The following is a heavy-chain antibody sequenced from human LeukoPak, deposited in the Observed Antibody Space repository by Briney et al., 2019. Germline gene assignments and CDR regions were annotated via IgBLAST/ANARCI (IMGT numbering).Heavy chain of an antibody. V-gene: IGHV3-23*01. Sequence: GGSLRLSCAASGFTFSSYAMSWVRQAPGKGLEWVSAISGSGDSTYYADSVKGRFTISRVNSKNTLYLQMNSLRAEDTAVYYCAKGDADSYGSGSYYLGFDYWGQGTLVTVSS. D-gene: IGHD3-10*01. CDR1: GFTFSSYA. J-gene: IGHJ4*02. CDR2: ISGSGDST. CDR3: AKGDADSYGSGSYYLGFDY.